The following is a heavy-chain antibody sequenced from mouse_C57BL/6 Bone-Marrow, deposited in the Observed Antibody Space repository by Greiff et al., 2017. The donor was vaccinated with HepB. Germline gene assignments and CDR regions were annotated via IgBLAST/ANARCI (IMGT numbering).Heavy chain of an antibody. CDR1: GFTFSDYG. D-gene: IGHD1-1*01. J-gene: IGHJ4*01. CDR3: ARQDYGSFYYAMDY. V-gene: IGHV5-15*01. CDR2: ISNLAYSI. Sequence: EVMLVESGGGLVQPGGSLKLSCAASGFTFSDYGMAWVRQAPRKGPEWVAFISNLAYSIYYADTVTGRFTISRENAKNTLYLEMSSLRSEDTAMYYCARQDYGSFYYAMDYWGQGTSVTVSS.